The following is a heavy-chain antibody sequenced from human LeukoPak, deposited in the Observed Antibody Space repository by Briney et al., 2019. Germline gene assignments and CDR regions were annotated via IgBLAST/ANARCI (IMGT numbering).Heavy chain of an antibody. Sequence: PSETLSLTCTVSGYSISSGYYWGWIRQPPGKGLEWIGSIYYSGSTYYNPSLKSRVTISVDTSKNQFSLKLSSVTAADTAVYYCAGQGFMMYYYDSSGYFPPLSYFQHWGQGTLVTVSS. J-gene: IGHJ1*01. D-gene: IGHD3-22*01. CDR2: IYYSGST. CDR1: GYSISSGYY. V-gene: IGHV4-38-2*02. CDR3: AGQGFMMYYYDSSGYFPPLSYFQH.